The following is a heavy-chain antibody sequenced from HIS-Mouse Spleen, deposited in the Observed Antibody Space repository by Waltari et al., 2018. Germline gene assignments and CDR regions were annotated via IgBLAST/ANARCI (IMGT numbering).Heavy chain of an antibody. CDR2: IYYCGSN. Sequence: QLQLQESGPGLVKPSETLSLTCTVSGGSISSSSYYWGWIRQPPGKGPEWFGRIYYCGSNYYDPDLKSRGPMSVDPSKNQFSPQLTSVTAADTAVYYCARDPSPDDDILTGYYFDYWGQGTLVTVSS. V-gene: IGHV4-39*07. CDR1: GGSISSSSYY. CDR3: ARDPSPDDDILTGYYFDY. J-gene: IGHJ4*02. D-gene: IGHD3-9*01.